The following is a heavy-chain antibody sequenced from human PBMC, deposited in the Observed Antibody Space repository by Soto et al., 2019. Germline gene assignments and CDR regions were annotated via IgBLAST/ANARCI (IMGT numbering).Heavy chain of an antibody. J-gene: IGHJ6*02. D-gene: IGHD3-22*01. CDR3: ARGSYYYDSYYYYGMDV. V-gene: IGHV1-69*13. CDR1: GCTFSSYA. CDR2: IIPIFGTA. Sequence: SVKVSCKASGCTFSSYAISWVRQAPGQGLEWMGGIIPIFGTANYAQKFQGRVTITADESTSTAYMELSSLRSEDTAVYYCARGSYYYDSYYYYGMDVWGQGTTVTVSS.